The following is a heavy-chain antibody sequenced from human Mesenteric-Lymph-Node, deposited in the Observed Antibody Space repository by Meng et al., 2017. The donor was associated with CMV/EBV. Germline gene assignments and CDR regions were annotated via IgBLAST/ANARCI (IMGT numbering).Heavy chain of an antibody. D-gene: IGHD6-19*01. CDR3: AKGLCDSSCYSGLDS. V-gene: IGHV3-30*02. CDR2: IRYDGSTR. CDR1: GFIFSNYG. J-gene: IGHJ4*02. Sequence: GGSLRLSCAASGFIFSNYGMHWVRQAPGKGLEWVAFIRYDGSTRYYVDSVKGRFTISRDNSQNTLYLQMNSLRVEDAAIYYCAKGLCDSSCYSGLDSWGQGTLVTVSS.